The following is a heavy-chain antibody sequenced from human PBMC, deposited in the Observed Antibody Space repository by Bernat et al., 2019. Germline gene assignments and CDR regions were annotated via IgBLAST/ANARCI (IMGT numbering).Heavy chain of an antibody. V-gene: IGHV1-2*06. CDR1: GYTFTGRY. CDR3: ARDGALDY. J-gene: IGHJ4*02. D-gene: IGHD4-17*01. CDR2: INPNNGAT. Sequence: QVQLVQSGAGVKEPGASVKVSCKTSGYTFTGRYMHWVRQAPGQGLEWMGRINPNNGATNTVRKFQGRVTMTRDTSSSIAYMELTRLTSDDTAVYYCARDGALDYWGQGTLVTVSS.